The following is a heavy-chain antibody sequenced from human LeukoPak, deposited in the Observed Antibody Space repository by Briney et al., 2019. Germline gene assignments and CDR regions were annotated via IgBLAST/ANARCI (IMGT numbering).Heavy chain of an antibody. CDR2: IKSKNAGGTT. D-gene: IGHD3-16*01. Sequence: GGSLRLSCAASGFPFDYAWMHWVRQAPGKGLERVGRIKSKNAGGTTDYAASVKGRFTISRDDSRNMVFLHMNSLKTDNTAVYYCSIERYYDETLRNDFWGQGTLVTVSS. CDR3: SIERYYDETLRNDF. V-gene: IGHV3-15*05. CDR1: GFPFDYAW. J-gene: IGHJ4*02.